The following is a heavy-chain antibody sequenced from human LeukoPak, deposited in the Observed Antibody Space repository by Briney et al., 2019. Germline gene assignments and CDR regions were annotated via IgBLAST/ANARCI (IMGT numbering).Heavy chain of an antibody. J-gene: IGHJ3*02. CDR2: IYYSGST. D-gene: IGHD1-20*01. CDR3: ARLYNWNDGDAFDI. CDR1: GGSISSYY. Sequence: SETLSLTCSVSGGSISSYYWSWIRQPPGKGLEWIGYIYYSGSTNYNPSLKSRVTISVDTSKNQFSLKLSSVTAADTAVYYCARLYNWNDGDAFDIWGQGTMVTVSS. V-gene: IGHV4-59*01.